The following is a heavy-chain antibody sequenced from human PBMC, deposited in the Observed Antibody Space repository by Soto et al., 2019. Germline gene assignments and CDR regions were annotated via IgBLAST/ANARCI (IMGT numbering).Heavy chain of an antibody. CDR3: ARPGSGSGWYYDYYYYGMDV. V-gene: IGHV3-30-3*01. Sequence: PGGSLRLSCAASGFTFSSYAMHWVRQAPGKGLEWVAVISYDGSNKYYADSVKGRFTISRDNSKNTLYLQMNSLRAEDTAVYYCARPGSGSGWYYDYYYYGMDVWGQGTTVTVSS. CDR2: ISYDGSNK. CDR1: GFTFSSYA. J-gene: IGHJ6*02. D-gene: IGHD6-19*01.